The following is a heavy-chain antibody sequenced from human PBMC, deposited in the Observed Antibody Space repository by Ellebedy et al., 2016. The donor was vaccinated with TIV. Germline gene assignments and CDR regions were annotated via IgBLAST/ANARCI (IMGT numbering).Heavy chain of an antibody. V-gene: IGHV3-74*01. CDR1: GFTFSSYW. CDR2: IDSDGSNI. Sequence: GGSLRLXXAASGFTFSSYWMHWVRQVPGKGLLWVSRIDSDGSNIDYADSVKGRFTLSRDNAKSTVYLQMNSLRVDDTAVYYCARGGMYVSGWLGVWGQGTLVTVSS. D-gene: IGHD6-19*01. CDR3: ARGGMYVSGWLGV. J-gene: IGHJ4*02.